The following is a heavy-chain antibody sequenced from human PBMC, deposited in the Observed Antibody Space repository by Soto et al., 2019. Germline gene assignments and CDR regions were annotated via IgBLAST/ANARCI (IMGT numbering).Heavy chain of an antibody. CDR1: GGSISSYC. J-gene: IGHJ6*02. CDR2: IYYPGTT. D-gene: IGHD2-15*01. V-gene: IGHV4-59*12. CDR3: ARPGLYCRASGHCAYGLDV. Sequence: QVQLQESGPGLVRPSETLSLSCTVSGGSISSYCWRWIRQLPGKGLEWIGYIYYPGTTRYNPSLNSRATISVSTSTTQGSIPLRSRSVECTAVYHCARPGLYCRASGHCAYGLDVWGQGTTVTVSS.